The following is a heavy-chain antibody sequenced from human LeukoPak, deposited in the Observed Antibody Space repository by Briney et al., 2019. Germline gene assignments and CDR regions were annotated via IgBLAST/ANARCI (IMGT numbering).Heavy chain of an antibody. CDR1: GITFSNTW. V-gene: IGHV3-15*01. J-gene: IGHJ4*02. Sequence: GGSLRLSCAASGITFSNTWMNWVRQAPGKGLEWVGQIKSNTDGGTTDYAAPVKGRFTISRDDSENTLYLQMNCLKTEDTAVYYCTTLPWYYGFSQWGRGTLVTVSS. CDR3: TTLPWYYGFSQ. CDR2: IKSNTDGGTT. D-gene: IGHD3-3*01.